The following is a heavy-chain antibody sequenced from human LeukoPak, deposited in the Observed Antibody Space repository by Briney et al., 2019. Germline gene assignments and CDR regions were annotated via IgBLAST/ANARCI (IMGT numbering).Heavy chain of an antibody. CDR2: INPNSGGT. J-gene: IGHJ6*03. CDR3: ARVADPHYDFWSGYPQYMDV. Sequence: GASVKVSCKASGYTFTGYYMHWVRQAPGQGLEWMGWINPNSGGTNYAQKFQGRVTMTRDTSISTAYMELSRLRSDDTAVYYCARVADPHYDFWSGYPQYMDVWGKGTTVTVSS. V-gene: IGHV1-2*02. CDR1: GYTFTGYY. D-gene: IGHD3-3*01.